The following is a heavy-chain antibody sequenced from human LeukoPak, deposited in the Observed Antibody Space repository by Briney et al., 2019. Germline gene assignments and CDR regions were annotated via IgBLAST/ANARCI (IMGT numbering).Heavy chain of an antibody. D-gene: IGHD3-22*01. CDR2: IYTSGST. CDR1: GGSISSGSYY. V-gene: IGHV4-61*02. Sequence: SETLSLTCTVPGGSISSGSYYWSWIRQPAGKGLEWIGRIYTSGSTNYIPSLKSRVTILVDTSKNQFSLKLSSVTAADTAVYYCARAFADSNWFDYWGQGTLVTVSS. J-gene: IGHJ4*02. CDR3: ARAFADSNWFDY.